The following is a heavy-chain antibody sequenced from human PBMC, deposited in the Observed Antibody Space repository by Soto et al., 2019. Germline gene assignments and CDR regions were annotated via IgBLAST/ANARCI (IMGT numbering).Heavy chain of an antibody. CDR1: GYTFTSYG. V-gene: IGHV1-18*04. D-gene: IGHD3-3*01. CDR3: ARDESGGYYDFWSGYFANYYYYGMDV. Sequence: ASVKLSCKASGYTFTSYGISWVRQAPGQGLEWMGWISAYNGNTNYAQKLQGRVTMTTDTSTSTAYMELRSLRSDDTAVYYCARDESGGYYDFWSGYFANYYYYGMDVSGQGTTVTLSS. CDR2: ISAYNGNT. J-gene: IGHJ6*02.